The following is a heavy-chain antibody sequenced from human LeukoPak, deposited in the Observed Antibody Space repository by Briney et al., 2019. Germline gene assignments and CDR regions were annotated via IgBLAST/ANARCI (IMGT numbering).Heavy chain of an antibody. CDR1: GFTFSSNY. J-gene: IGHJ6*03. D-gene: IGHD6-6*01. CDR3: ANIAAPPTYYYYYYMDV. Sequence: GGSLRLSCAASGFTFSSNYMSWVRQAPGKGLEWVSVIYSGGSTYYADSVKGRFTVSRDNSKNTLYLQMNSLRAEDTAVYYCANIAAPPTYYYYYYMDVWGKGTMVTVSS. V-gene: IGHV3-53*01. CDR2: IYSGGST.